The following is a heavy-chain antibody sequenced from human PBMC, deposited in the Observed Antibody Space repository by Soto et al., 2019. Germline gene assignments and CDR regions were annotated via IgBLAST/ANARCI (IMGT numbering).Heavy chain of an antibody. J-gene: IGHJ1*01. CDR3: GRKDDSDPSSIHS. CDR1: GFTFSRYA. Sequence: GGSLRLSCEVSGFTFSRYAMHWVRQAPGKGLEWVAVITNDGSKRHHADSVEGRFTISRDNSKNTLYLQMNDLGAEDTAVYYCGRKDDSDPSSIHSCGQGHLLTVSS. V-gene: IGHV3-33*01. CDR2: ITNDGSKR. D-gene: IGHD1-1*01.